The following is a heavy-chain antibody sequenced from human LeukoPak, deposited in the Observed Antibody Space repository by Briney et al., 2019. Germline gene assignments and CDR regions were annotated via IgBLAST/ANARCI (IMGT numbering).Heavy chain of an antibody. D-gene: IGHD6-19*01. Sequence: GGPLRLSCAASGFTVSSTYMSWVRQAPGRGLEFVSIIYSGDSTYYADSVKGRFAISRDNSKNTLYLQMNSLRAEDTAVYYCATDWYSTGYYVHWGQGTLVTVSS. CDR2: IYSGDST. CDR3: ATDWYSTGYYVH. J-gene: IGHJ4*02. CDR1: GFTVSSTY. V-gene: IGHV3-53*01.